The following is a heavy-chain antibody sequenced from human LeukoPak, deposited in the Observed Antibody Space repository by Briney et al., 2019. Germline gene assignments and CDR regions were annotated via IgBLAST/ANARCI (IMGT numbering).Heavy chain of an antibody. Sequence: ASVKVSCKASGYTFTSYGISWVRQAPGQGLEWMGWISAYNGDTNYAQKLQGRVTMTTDTSTSTAYMELRSLRSDDTAVYYCARATTTVVGNWFDPWGQGTLVTVSS. CDR2: ISAYNGDT. CDR1: GYTFTSYG. D-gene: IGHD4-23*01. CDR3: ARATTTVVGNWFDP. J-gene: IGHJ5*02. V-gene: IGHV1-18*01.